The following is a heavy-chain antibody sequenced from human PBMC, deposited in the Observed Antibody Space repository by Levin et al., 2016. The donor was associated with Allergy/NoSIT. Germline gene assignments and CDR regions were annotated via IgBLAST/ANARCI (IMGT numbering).Heavy chain of an antibody. CDR1: GFTFSSYW. J-gene: IGHJ4*02. V-gene: IGHV3-74*01. D-gene: IGHD2-2*01. CDR3: ARQWRRCSSTSCYVTDY. CDR2: IDSDGSST. Sequence: GESLKISCAASGFTFSSYWMHWVRQAPGKGLAWVSRIDSDGSSTSYADSVKGRFTISRDNAKNTLYLQMSSLRAEDTAVYYCARQWRRCSSTSCYVTDYWGQGTLVTVSS.